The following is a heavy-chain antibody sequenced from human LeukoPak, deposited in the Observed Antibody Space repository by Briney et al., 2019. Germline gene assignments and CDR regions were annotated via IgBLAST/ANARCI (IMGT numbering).Heavy chain of an antibody. J-gene: IGHJ4*02. D-gene: IGHD4-17*01. CDR1: GFTFSSYS. Sequence: GGSLRLSCAASGFTFSSYSMNWVRQAPGKGLEWVSSISSSSSYIHYADSVKGRFTISRDNAKNSLYLQMNSLRAEDTAVYYCARDFGDYGDPFDYWGQGTLVTVSS. CDR2: ISSSSSYI. V-gene: IGHV3-21*01. CDR3: ARDFGDYGDPFDY.